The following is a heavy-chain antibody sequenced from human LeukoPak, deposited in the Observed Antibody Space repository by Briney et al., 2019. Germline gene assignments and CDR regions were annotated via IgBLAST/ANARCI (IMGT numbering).Heavy chain of an antibody. Sequence: ASVKASCKASGYTFTSYYMHWVRQAPGQGLEWMGIINPSGGSTSYAQKFQGRVTMTSDTSTSTVYMELSSLRSEDTAVYYCAVIVVVNEPDYFDYWGQGTLVTVSS. CDR2: INPSGGST. CDR1: GYTFTSYY. CDR3: AVIVVVNEPDYFDY. D-gene: IGHD3-22*01. J-gene: IGHJ4*02. V-gene: IGHV1-46*01.